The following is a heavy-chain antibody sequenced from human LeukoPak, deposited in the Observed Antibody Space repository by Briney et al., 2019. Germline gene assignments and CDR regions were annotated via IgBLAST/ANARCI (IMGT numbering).Heavy chain of an antibody. D-gene: IGHD4-23*01. Sequence: GGSLRLSCAASGFSFGDYTMHWVRQAPGKGLEWVSLLTGDGGGEHYADPVRGRFTISRDNSKRSLYLQMSSLRTEDTALYYCVKDTGGYRGMDVWGQGATVTVSS. CDR1: GFSFGDYT. V-gene: IGHV3-43*01. CDR3: VKDTGGYRGMDV. J-gene: IGHJ6*02. CDR2: LTGDGGGE.